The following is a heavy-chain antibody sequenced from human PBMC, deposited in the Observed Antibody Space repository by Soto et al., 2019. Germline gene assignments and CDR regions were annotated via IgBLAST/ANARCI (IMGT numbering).Heavy chain of an antibody. D-gene: IGHD7-27*01. Sequence: EVQLVESGGGLVQPGGSLRLSCAASGFTFSSFWMHWVRQAPGKGLEWVSRASPDGTSTSYADSVKGRFTISRDNSKNTLYLQMNSLRAEDTAVYYCAKVWVGNFDYWGQGTLVTVSS. V-gene: IGHV3-74*01. CDR1: GFTFSSFW. J-gene: IGHJ4*02. CDR3: AKVWVGNFDY. CDR2: ASPDGTST.